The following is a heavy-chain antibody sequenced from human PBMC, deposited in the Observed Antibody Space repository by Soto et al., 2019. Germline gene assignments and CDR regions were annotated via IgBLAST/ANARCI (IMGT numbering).Heavy chain of an antibody. CDR1: GDSISTVDYF. D-gene: IGHD2-15*01. CDR3: ARGRYCLTGRCFPNWFDS. V-gene: IGHV4-30-4*01. CDR2: IYKSTTT. J-gene: IGHJ5*01. Sequence: PSETLSLTCSVSGDSISTVDYFWAWIRQPPGQALEYIGYIYKSTTTYYNPSFEGRVAISLDTSKSQFSLTVTSVTAAYTAVYFCARGRYCLTGRCFPNWFDSWGQGTLVTVSS.